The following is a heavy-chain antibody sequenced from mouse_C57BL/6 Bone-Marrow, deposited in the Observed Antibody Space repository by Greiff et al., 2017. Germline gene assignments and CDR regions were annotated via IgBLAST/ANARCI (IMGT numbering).Heavy chain of an antibody. CDR3: AREGYDRRFDY. J-gene: IGHJ2*01. Sequence: QVQLKQPGAELVKPGASVKLSCKASGYTFTSYWMHWVKQRPGRGLEWIGRIDPNSGGTKYNEKFKSKATLTVDKPSSTAYMQLSSLTSEDSAGYYCAREGYDRRFDYWGQGTTLTVSS. V-gene: IGHV1-72*01. CDR2: IDPNSGGT. D-gene: IGHD2-2*01. CDR1: GYTFTSYW.